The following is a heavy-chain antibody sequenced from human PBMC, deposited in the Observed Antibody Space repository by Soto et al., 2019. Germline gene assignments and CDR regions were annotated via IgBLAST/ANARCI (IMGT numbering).Heavy chain of an antibody. CDR1: GYSVSITSAA. V-gene: IGHV6-1*01. D-gene: IGHD6-6*01. CDR3: ARLNSSSSSEMEV. Sequence: QTLSLTCAISGYSVSITSAAWNWIRQSPSRGLEWLGRTYYRSKWYYDYAVSVKSRITINPDTSKNQFSLQLNSVTPEDTAVYYCARLNSSSSSEMEVWGQWPTVTVSS. CDR2: TYYRSKWYY. J-gene: IGHJ6*02.